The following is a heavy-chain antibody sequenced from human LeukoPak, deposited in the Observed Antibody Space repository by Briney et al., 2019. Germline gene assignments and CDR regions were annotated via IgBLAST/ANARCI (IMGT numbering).Heavy chain of an antibody. CDR2: IYPGDSNT. CDR1: GYTFASYW. V-gene: IGHV5-51*01. D-gene: IGHD5-24*01. J-gene: IGHJ4*02. CDR3: ARLDMGDGYTDY. Sequence: GESLQISCKGSGYTFASYWIGWVRQVPGKGLEWMGIIYPGDSNTRYSPSFQGQVTISADKSISTAYLQWSSLKASDTAMYYCARLDMGDGYTDYWGQGTLVTVSS.